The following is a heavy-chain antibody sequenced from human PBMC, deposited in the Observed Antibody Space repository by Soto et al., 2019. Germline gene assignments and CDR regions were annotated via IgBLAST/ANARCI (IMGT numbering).Heavy chain of an antibody. CDR2: ISGSGGST. D-gene: IGHD6-19*01. CDR3: ARRSSGWYFDY. CDR1: GFTFSSYA. Sequence: EVQLLESGGGLVQPGGSLRLSCAASGFTFSSYAMSWVRQAPGKGLEWVSAISGSGGSTYYADSVKGRFTFTRDNSKNTLYLQMNSLRAEDTGVYYCARRSSGWYFDYWGQGTLVTVSS. V-gene: IGHV3-23*01. J-gene: IGHJ4*02.